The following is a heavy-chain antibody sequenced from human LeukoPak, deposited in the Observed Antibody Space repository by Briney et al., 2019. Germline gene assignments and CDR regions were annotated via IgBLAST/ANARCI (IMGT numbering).Heavy chain of an antibody. CDR3: ARARGTMVRGVIIPNWFDP. J-gene: IGHJ5*02. D-gene: IGHD3-10*01. Sequence: ASVKVSCKASGYTFTSYTMHWVRQAPGQRLEWMGWINAGYGNTKYSQRFQGRVTITSDTSASTAYMELSSLRSEDTAVYYCARARGTMVRGVIIPNWFDPWGQGTLVTVSS. V-gene: IGHV1-3*01. CDR2: INAGYGNT. CDR1: GYTFTSYT.